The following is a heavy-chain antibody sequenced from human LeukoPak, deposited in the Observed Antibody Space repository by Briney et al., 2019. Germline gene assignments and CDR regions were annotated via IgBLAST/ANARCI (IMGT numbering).Heavy chain of an antibody. CDR2: ISAYNGNT. V-gene: IGHV1-18*04. D-gene: IGHD6-13*01. CDR3: ARGRYSSSPGGLMAFDI. J-gene: IGHJ3*02. CDR1: GGTFSSYA. Sequence: ASVKVSCKASGGTFSSYAISWVRQAPGQGLEWMGWISAYNGNTNYAQKLQGRVTMTTDTSTSTAYMELRSLRSDDTAVYYCARGRYSSSPGGLMAFDIWGQGTMVTVSS.